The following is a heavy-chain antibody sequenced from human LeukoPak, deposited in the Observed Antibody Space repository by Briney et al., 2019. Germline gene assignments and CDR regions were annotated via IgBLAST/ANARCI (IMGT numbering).Heavy chain of an antibody. CDR1: GGSVSSSSHY. V-gene: IGHV4-39*01. J-gene: IGHJ4*02. D-gene: IGHD6-13*01. CDR2: IYYSGNT. Sequence: SETLSLTCIVSGGSVSSSSHYWAWIRQAPGMGLEWIGSIYYSGNTYYNPSLKSRVTISVDTSKNQFSLKLSSVTATDTAVYYCARGEDVAAAGIEYWGQGTLVTVSS. CDR3: ARGEDVAAAGIEY.